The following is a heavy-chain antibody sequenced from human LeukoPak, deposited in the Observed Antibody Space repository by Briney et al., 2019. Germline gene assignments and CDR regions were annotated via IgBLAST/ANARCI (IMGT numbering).Heavy chain of an antibody. CDR2: IYYRDTT. D-gene: IGHD3-22*01. V-gene: IGHV4-59*01. J-gene: IGHJ6*03. CDR3: ARDEDNSGRYYYYMDV. Sequence: SETLSFTCTVSGGSISSYYWSWIRQPPGKGLEWIGYIYYRDTTNYNPSLKSRATISIDGSKNQFSLKLSYVTAADTAVYYCARDEDNSGRYYYYMDVWGKGTTVTVSS. CDR1: GGSISSYY.